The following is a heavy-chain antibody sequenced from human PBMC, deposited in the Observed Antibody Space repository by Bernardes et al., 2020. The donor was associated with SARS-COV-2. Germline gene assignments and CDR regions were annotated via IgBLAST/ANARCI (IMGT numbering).Heavy chain of an antibody. V-gene: IGHV1-18*01. Sequence: ASVKVSCKASGYTFTSYGISWVRQAPGQGLEWMGWISAYNGNTNYAQKLQGRVTMTTDTSTSTAYMELRSLRSDDTAVYYCARVDQLLRYYYYYGMDVWGQGTTVTVSS. J-gene: IGHJ6*02. CDR3: ARVDQLLRYYYYYGMDV. CDR1: GYTFTSYG. D-gene: IGHD2-2*01. CDR2: ISAYNGNT.